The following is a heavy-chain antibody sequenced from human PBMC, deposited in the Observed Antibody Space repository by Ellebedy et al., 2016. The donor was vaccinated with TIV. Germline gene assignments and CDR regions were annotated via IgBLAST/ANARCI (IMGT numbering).Heavy chain of an antibody. CDR3: ASYSSGWYYFDY. CDR2: IIPIFGTA. Sequence: AASVKVSCKASGYTFTGYYMHWVRQALGQGLEWMGGIIPIFGTANYAQKFQGRVTITADESTSTAYMELSSLRSEDTDVYYCASYSSGWYYFDYWGQGTLVTVSS. J-gene: IGHJ4*02. V-gene: IGHV1-69*13. D-gene: IGHD6-19*01. CDR1: GYTFTGYY.